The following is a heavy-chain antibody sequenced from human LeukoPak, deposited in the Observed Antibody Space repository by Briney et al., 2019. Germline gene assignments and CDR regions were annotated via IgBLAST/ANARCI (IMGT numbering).Heavy chain of an antibody. CDR3: ARARASGRSGFDY. D-gene: IGHD2-15*01. Sequence: GGSLRLSCAASGLTVSSYSMNWVRQAPGKGLEWVSYISSSSSTIYYADSVKGRFTISRDNAKNSLYLQMNSLRDEDTAVYYCARARASGRSGFDYWGQGTLITVSS. CDR1: GLTVSSYS. J-gene: IGHJ4*02. V-gene: IGHV3-48*02. CDR2: ISSSSSTI.